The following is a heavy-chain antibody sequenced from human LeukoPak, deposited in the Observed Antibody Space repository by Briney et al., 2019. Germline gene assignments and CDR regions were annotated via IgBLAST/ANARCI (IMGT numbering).Heavy chain of an antibody. CDR1: GYSFTSYW. Sequence: GESLKISCKGSGYSFTSYWIGWVRHMPGKGLEWMGIIYPGDSDTRYSPSFQGQVTISADKSISTAYLQWSSLKASDTAMYYCARQIDDYYGSGSYAWVYFDYWGQGTLVTVSS. J-gene: IGHJ4*02. CDR3: ARQIDDYYGSGSYAWVYFDY. CDR2: IYPGDSDT. V-gene: IGHV5-51*01. D-gene: IGHD3-10*01.